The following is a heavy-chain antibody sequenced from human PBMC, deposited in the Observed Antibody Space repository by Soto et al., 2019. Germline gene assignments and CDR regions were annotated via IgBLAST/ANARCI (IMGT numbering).Heavy chain of an antibody. V-gene: IGHV4-61*01. J-gene: IGHJ3*02. CDR2: IYYSGST. D-gene: IGHD4-17*01. Sequence: SETLSLTCTVSGGSASSGSYYWSWIRQPPGKGLEWIGYIYYSGSTNYNPSLKSRVTISVDTSKNQFSLKLSSVTAADTAVYYCARSLGVFGTVTPAFDIWGQGTMVTVSS. CDR1: GGSASSGSYY. CDR3: ARSLGVFGTVTPAFDI.